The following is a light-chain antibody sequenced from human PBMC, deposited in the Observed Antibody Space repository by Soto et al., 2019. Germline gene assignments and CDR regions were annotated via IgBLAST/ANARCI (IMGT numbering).Light chain of an antibody. Sequence: QSALTQPPSASGSPGQSVTISCTGTSSDVGNYNYVSWYQQHPGKAPKLIIYEVIKRPSGVPDRFSGSKSGNTASLTVSGIQAEDEADYYCNSYAGSNNFVLFGGGTQLTVL. CDR2: EVI. CDR3: NSYAGSNNFVL. J-gene: IGLJ2*01. V-gene: IGLV2-8*01. CDR1: SSDVGNYNY.